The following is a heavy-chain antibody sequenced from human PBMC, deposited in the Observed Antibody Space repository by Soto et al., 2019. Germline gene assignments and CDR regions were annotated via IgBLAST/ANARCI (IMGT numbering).Heavy chain of an antibody. D-gene: IGHD6-13*01. J-gene: IGHJ4*02. V-gene: IGHV1-46*01. CDR1: GYTFTSYY. Sequence: ASVKVSCKAFGYTFTSYYMHWVRQAPGQGLEWMGIINPSGGSTSYAQKFQGRVTMTRDTSKNQFSLKLSSVTAADTAVYYCARQPGESEQQLVVDYWGQGTLVTVSS. CDR3: ARQPGESEQQLVVDY. CDR2: INPSGGST.